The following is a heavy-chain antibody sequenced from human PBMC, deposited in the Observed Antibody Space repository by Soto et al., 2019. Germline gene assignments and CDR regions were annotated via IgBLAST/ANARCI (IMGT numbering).Heavy chain of an antibody. D-gene: IGHD4-17*01. CDR1: GFTFSSYS. V-gene: IGHV3-21*01. CDR3: ARDKTPYGDYELEY. J-gene: IGHJ4*02. Sequence: GGSLRLSCAASGFTFSSYSMNWVRQAPGKGLEWVSSISSSSSYIYYADSVKGRFTISRDNAKNSLYLQMNSLRAEDTAVYYCARDKTPYGDYELEYWGQGTLVTVSS. CDR2: ISSSSSYI.